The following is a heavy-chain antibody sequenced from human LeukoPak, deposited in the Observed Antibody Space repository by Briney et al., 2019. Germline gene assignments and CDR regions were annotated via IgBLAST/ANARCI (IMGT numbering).Heavy chain of an antibody. V-gene: IGHV3-21*01. CDR3: ARDLAWGGY. CDR2: ITSSSSSM. Sequence: GGSLRLSCVASGFTFSIYTMSWVRQAPGKGLEWVSSITSSSSSMYSADSVKGRLTISRDNAKNSLYLQMNSLGAEDTAVYYCARDLAWGGYWGQGTLVTVSS. J-gene: IGHJ4*02. D-gene: IGHD7-27*01. CDR1: GFTFSIYT.